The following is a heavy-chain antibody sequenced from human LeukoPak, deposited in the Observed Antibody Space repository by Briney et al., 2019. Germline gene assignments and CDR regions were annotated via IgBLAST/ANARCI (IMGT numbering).Heavy chain of an antibody. D-gene: IGHD3-22*01. CDR2: IYTSGST. CDR3: ASEAYYYDSSGYYKY. CDR1: GGSISSYY. V-gene: IGHV4-4*07. Sequence: SETLSLTCTVSGGSISSYYWSWIRQPAGKGLEWIGRIYTSGSTNYNPSLKSRVTMSVDTSKNQFSLKLSSVTAADTAVYYCASEAYYYDSSGYYKYWGQGTLVTVSS. J-gene: IGHJ4*02.